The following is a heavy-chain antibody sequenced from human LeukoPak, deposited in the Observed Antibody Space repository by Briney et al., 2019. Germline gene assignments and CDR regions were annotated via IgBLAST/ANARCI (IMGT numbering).Heavy chain of an antibody. J-gene: IGHJ6*02. D-gene: IGHD4-17*01. V-gene: IGHV4-34*01. CDR3: AAYGDYLYGMDV. Sequence: KPSETLSLTCAVCGGSFSGYYWSWIRQPPGKGLEWIGEINHSGSTNYNPSLKSRVTISVDTSKNQFSLKLSSVTAADTAVYYCAAYGDYLYGMDVWGQGTTVTVSS. CDR2: INHSGST. CDR1: GGSFSGYY.